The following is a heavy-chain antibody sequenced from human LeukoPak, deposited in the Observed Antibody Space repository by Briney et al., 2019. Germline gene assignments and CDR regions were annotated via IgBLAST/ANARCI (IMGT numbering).Heavy chain of an antibody. V-gene: IGHV3-48*04. CDR2: ISSSSSTT. Sequence: GGSLRLSCAASGFTFSGYTMNWVRQAPGKGLEWVSYISSSSSTTHYADSVKGRFTISRDNAKNSLYLQMNSLRVEDTAVYYCARETLRGTNFDYWGQGTLVTVSS. CDR1: GFTFSGYT. CDR3: ARETLRGTNFDY. D-gene: IGHD2-2*01. J-gene: IGHJ4*02.